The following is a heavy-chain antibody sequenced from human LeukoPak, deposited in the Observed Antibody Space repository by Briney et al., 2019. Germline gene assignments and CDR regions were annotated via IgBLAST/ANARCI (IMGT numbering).Heavy chain of an antibody. V-gene: IGHV3-7*01. J-gene: IGHJ4*02. Sequence: GGSLRLSCAASGFTFSDYYMTWIRQAPGKGLEWVANIKQDGSEKYYVDSVKGRFTISRDNAKNSLYLQMNSLRAEDTAVYYYARGPRVGAFYWGQGTLVTVSS. D-gene: IGHD1-26*01. CDR2: IKQDGSEK. CDR3: ARGPRVGAFY. CDR1: GFTFSDYY.